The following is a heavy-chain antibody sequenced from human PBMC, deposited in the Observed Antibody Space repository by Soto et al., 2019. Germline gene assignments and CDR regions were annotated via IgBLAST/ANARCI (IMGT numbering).Heavy chain of an antibody. Sequence: ASVKVSCKASGYTFTSYYMHWVRQAPGQGLEWMGIINPSGGSTSYAQKFQGRVTMTRDTSTSTVYMELSSLRSEDTAVYYCARVSGDDYGDYYFDYWGQGTLVTVSS. CDR1: GYTFTSYY. D-gene: IGHD4-17*01. CDR2: INPSGGST. CDR3: ARVSGDDYGDYYFDY. J-gene: IGHJ4*02. V-gene: IGHV1-46*01.